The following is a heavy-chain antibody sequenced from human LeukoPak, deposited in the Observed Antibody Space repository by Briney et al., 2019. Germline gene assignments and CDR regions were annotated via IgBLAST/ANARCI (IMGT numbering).Heavy chain of an antibody. D-gene: IGHD4-17*01. CDR1: GFTFRSYW. Sequence: GGSLRLSCAASGFTFRSYWMHWVRQAPGKGLLWVSRINSDGRSTNYADSVKGRFTISRDNAKNTLNLQMNGLRAEDTALYYCARGNGDYVSLFDYWGRGTLVTVSS. V-gene: IGHV3-74*01. CDR2: INSDGRST. CDR3: ARGNGDYVSLFDY. J-gene: IGHJ4*02.